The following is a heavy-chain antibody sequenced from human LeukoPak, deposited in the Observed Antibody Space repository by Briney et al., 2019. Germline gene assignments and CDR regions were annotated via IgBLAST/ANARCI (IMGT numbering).Heavy chain of an antibody. D-gene: IGHD2/OR15-2a*01. CDR2: IYTSGST. V-gene: IGHV4-61*02. J-gene: IGHJ4*02. Sequence: PSETLSLTCAVSGDSISSGSYYWSWIRQPAGKGLEWIGRIYTSGSTNYNPSLKSRVTISVDTSKNQFSLKLSSVTAADTAVYYCARGLYAPTLSQNDLGFDYWGQGTLVTVSS. CDR1: GDSISSGSYY. CDR3: ARGLYAPTLSQNDLGFDY.